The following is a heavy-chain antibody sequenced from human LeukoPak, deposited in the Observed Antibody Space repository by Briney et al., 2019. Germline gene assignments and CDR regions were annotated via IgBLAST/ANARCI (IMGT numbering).Heavy chain of an antibody. CDR2: ISAYNGDT. J-gene: IGHJ4*02. V-gene: IGHV1-18*01. CDR3: ARGRAGCSGGSFYKRQWKPFDY. D-gene: IGHD2-15*01. CDR1: GYTFTIYG. Sequence: GASVTVSFTSSGYTFTIYGISWVRQAQGQGKGRMGWISAYNGDTNYAQKLQGRVTMTTDTSTSTAYIELRSLRSDDTAVYYCARGRAGCSGGSFYKRQWKPFDYCGQGTLVTVSS.